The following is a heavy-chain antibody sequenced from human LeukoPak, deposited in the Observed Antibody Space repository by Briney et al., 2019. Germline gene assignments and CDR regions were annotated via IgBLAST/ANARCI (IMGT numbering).Heavy chain of an antibody. J-gene: IGHJ4*02. CDR2: TSSDLNVK. CDR1: GFTFRNYV. Sequence: GGSLRLSCAASGFTFRNYVIHWVRQAPGKGLEWVAVTSSDLNVKLYADSVKGRFTISRDNSRSTLYLQMNSLRPEDTAIYCAREGYYGSGSPPSLYFDYWGQGTLVTVSS. CDR3: AREGYYGSGSPPSLYFDY. V-gene: IGHV3-30-3*01. D-gene: IGHD3-10*01.